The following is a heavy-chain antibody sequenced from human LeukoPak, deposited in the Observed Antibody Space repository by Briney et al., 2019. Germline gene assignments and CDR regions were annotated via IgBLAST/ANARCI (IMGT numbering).Heavy chain of an antibody. CDR2: IYSDGST. CDR1: GFIVNTYY. J-gene: IGHJ4*02. CDR3: ARIYSGSHYS. D-gene: IGHD1-26*01. Sequence: GGSLRLSCAVSGFIVNTYYMSWVRQAPGKGLEWVSIIYSDGSTYYADPVKGRFTISRDTSKNTLFLQMNSLRAEDTAVYYCARIYSGSHYSWGQGTLVTISS. V-gene: IGHV3-53*01.